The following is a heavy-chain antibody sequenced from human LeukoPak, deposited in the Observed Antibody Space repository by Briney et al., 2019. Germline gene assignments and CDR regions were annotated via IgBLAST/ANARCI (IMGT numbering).Heavy chain of an antibody. J-gene: IGHJ4*02. V-gene: IGHV3-23*01. CDR1: GGSISSYY. CDR2: ISGSGGST. CDR3: AKVRYFDYHFDY. D-gene: IGHD3-9*01. Sequence: PSETLSLTCTVSGGSISSYYWSWIRQAPGKGLEWVSAISGSGGSTYYADSVKGRFTISRDNSKNTLYLQMNSLRAEDTAVYYCAKVRYFDYHFDYWGQGTLVTVSS.